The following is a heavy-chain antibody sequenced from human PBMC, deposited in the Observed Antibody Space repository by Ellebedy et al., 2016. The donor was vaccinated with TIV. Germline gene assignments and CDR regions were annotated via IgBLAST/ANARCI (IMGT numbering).Heavy chain of an antibody. CDR1: GFTFSSSS. CDR3: ARGAMAAAGDDY. CDR2: ISSNSNYI. J-gene: IGHJ4*02. Sequence: PGGSLRLSCAASGFTFSSSSMNRVRQAPGKGLGWVSSISSNSNYIYYADSVRGRFIISRDNAKKSLYLQMNSLRAEDTAVYYCARGAMAAAGDDYWGQGTLVTVSS. V-gene: IGHV3-21*01. D-gene: IGHD6-13*01.